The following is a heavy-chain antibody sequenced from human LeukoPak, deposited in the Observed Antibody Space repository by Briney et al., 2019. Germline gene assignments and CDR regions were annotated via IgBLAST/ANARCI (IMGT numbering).Heavy chain of an antibody. CDR3: AREQLWFGESRGAFDI. CDR2: IIPILGIA. CDR1: GGTFSSYA. Sequence: SVKVSCKASGGTFSSYAISWVRQAPGQGLEWMGRIIPILGIANYAQKFQGRVTITADKSTSTAYMELSSLRSEDTAVYYCAREQLWFGESRGAFDIWGQGTMVTVSS. V-gene: IGHV1-69*04. J-gene: IGHJ3*02. D-gene: IGHD3-10*01.